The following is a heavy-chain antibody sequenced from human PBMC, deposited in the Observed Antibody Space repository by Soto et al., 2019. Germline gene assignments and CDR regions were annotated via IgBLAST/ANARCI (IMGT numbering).Heavy chain of an antibody. Sequence: QVQLQESGTGLVEPSGTLSLTCNVYDGSINNGDWCSWVRQPPGKGLEWIGEVYHNGNTNYNASLTSRVTVSVAKYRNQFSLRLTSVTPAATAVYSCATRGIVGPIYWGQGTLVTVSS. CDR3: ATRGIVGPIY. CDR1: DGSINNGDW. D-gene: IGHD1-26*01. V-gene: IGHV4-4*02. CDR2: VYHNGNT. J-gene: IGHJ4*02.